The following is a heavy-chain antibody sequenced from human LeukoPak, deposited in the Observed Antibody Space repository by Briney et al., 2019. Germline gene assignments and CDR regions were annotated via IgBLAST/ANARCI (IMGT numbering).Heavy chain of an antibody. D-gene: IGHD3-10*02. CDR2: ISGYNGNT. Sequence: ASVKVSCTASGYTFTSYGMGWVRQAPGQGLEWMGWISGYNGNTNYAQKLQDRVTMTTDTSTSTAYMELRSLRSNDTAVYYCAELGITMIGGVWGKGTTVTISS. CDR1: GYTFTSYG. CDR3: AELGITMIGGV. V-gene: IGHV1-18*01. J-gene: IGHJ6*04.